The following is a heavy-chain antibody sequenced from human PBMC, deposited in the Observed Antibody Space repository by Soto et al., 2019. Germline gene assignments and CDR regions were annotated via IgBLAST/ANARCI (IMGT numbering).Heavy chain of an antibody. CDR2: IYGSGGGI. D-gene: IGHD2-21*02. CDR1: GFTFRDYA. Sequence: EVQLLESGGGLVQPGGSLRLSCTASGFTFRDYAMTWVRQAPGKGLESVSGIYGSGGGIQYADSVKGRFTISRDNYRNTLYLQMNSLRDVDTAVYYCAKDLVSGDGLWLMDEWGQGTLVTVSP. CDR3: AKDLVSGDGLWLMDE. J-gene: IGHJ4*02. V-gene: IGHV3-23*01.